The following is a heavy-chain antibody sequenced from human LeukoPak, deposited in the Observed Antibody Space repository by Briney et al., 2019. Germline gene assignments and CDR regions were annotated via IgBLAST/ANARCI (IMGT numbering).Heavy chain of an antibody. J-gene: IGHJ4*02. CDR2: ISSSSSYT. CDR3: ARPGIAAAESYFDY. CDR1: GFTFSDYY. V-gene: IGHV3-11*03. D-gene: IGHD6-13*01. Sequence: GGSLRLSCAASGFTFSDYYMTWVRQAPGKGPEWVSSISSSSSYTNYADSVKGRFTISRDNAETSLYLQMNSLRAEDTAVYYCARPGIAAAESYFDYWGQGTLVTVSS.